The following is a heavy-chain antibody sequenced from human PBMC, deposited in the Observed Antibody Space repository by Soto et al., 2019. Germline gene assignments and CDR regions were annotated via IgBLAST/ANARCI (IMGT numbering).Heavy chain of an antibody. CDR2: IYYSGST. J-gene: IGHJ6*02. CDR3: AREVVKGILGSYGMDV. CDR1: GGSVSSGSYY. V-gene: IGHV4-61*01. D-gene: IGHD3-16*01. Sequence: KTSETLSLTCTVSGGSVSSGSYYWSWIRQPPGKGLEWIGYIYYSGSTNYNPSLKSRVTISVDTSKNQFSLKLSSVTVADTAVYYCAREVVKGILGSYGMDVWGQGTTVTVSS.